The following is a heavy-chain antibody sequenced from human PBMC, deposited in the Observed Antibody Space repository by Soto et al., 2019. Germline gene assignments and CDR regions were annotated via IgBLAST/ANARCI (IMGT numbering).Heavy chain of an antibody. Sequence: VKVSCKASGGTFSSYAISWVRQAPGQGLEWMGGIIPIFGTANYAQKFQGRVTITADESTSTAYMELSSLRSEDTAVYYCAXXXXXXYYGSGSLNYYYYYGMDVWGQGTTVTVSS. V-gene: IGHV1-69*01. CDR1: GGTFSSYA. CDR2: IIPIFGTA. CDR3: AXXXXXXYYGSGSLNYYYYYGMDV. D-gene: IGHD3-10*01. J-gene: IGHJ6*02.